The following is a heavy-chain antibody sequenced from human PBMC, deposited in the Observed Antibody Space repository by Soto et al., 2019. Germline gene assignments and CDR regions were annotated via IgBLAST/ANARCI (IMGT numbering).Heavy chain of an antibody. CDR2: ISYDGSNK. J-gene: IGHJ1*01. V-gene: IGHV3-30-3*01. D-gene: IGHD6-19*01. Sequence: QVQLVESGGGVVQPGRSLRLSCAASGFTFSSYAMHWVRQAPGKGLEWVAVISYDGSNKYYADSVKGRFTISRDNSKNTLYLQMNSLRAEDTAVYYCARDPRGWYPEYFQHWGQGTLVTVSS. CDR1: GFTFSSYA. CDR3: ARDPRGWYPEYFQH.